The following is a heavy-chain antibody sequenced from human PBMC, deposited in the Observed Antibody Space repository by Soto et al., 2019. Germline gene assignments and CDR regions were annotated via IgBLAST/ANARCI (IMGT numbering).Heavy chain of an antibody. Sequence: QVQLVQSGAELKKPGSSVKVSCEASGGTFSSYTIFWVRQAPGQGLECMGRIIPILGIATYAQKFQGRVTITADKSTSPAYMELSSLRSEDTAVYYCAGGISRYAMDVWGQGTTVTVSS. CDR3: AGGISRYAMDV. D-gene: IGHD1-20*01. CDR1: GGTFSSYT. V-gene: IGHV1-69*02. CDR2: IIPILGIA. J-gene: IGHJ6*02.